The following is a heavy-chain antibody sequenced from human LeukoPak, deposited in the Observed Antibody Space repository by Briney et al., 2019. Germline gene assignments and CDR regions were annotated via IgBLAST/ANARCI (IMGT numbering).Heavy chain of an antibody. V-gene: IGHV4-30-2*01. J-gene: IGHJ4*02. Sequence: SETLSLTCTVSGGSISSGGYYWSWIRQPPGKGLEWIGYIYHSGSTYYNPSLKGRVTISVDRSKNQFSLKLSSVTAADTAVYYCARDGGQWLGNFDYWGQGTLVTVSS. D-gene: IGHD6-19*01. CDR3: ARDGGQWLGNFDY. CDR1: GGSISSGGYY. CDR2: IYHSGST.